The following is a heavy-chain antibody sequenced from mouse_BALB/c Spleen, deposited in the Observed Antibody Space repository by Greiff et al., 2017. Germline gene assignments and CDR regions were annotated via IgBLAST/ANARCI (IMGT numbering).Heavy chain of an antibody. CDR2: ISCYNGAT. Sequence: LVKTGASVKISCKASGYSFTGYYMHWVKQSHGKGLEWIGIISCYNGATSYNQKFKGKATFTVDTSSSTAYMQFNSLTSEDSAVYYCARTNSGYYYYAMDYWGQGTSVTVSA. CDR1: GYSFTGYY. D-gene: IGHD3-1*01. CDR3: ARTNSGYYYYAMDY. V-gene: IGHV1S34*01. J-gene: IGHJ4*01.